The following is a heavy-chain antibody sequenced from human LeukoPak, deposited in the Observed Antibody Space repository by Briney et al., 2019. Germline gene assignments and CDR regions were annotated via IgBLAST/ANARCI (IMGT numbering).Heavy chain of an antibody. D-gene: IGHD6-19*01. CDR3: ARDPGIAVAGPPYWYFDL. J-gene: IGHJ2*01. CDR2: INPSGGST. CDR1: GYTFTSYY. V-gene: IGHV1-46*01. Sequence: ASVKVSCKASGYTFTSYYMHWVRQAPGPGLEWMGIINPSGGSTSYAQKFQGRVTMTRDTSTSTVYMELSSLRSEDTAVYYCARDPGIAVAGPPYWYFDLWGRGTLVTVSS.